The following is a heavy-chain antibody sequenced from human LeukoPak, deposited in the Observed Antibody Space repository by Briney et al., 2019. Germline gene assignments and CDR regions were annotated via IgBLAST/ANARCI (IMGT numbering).Heavy chain of an antibody. CDR2: IHTSGST. Sequence: TLSLTCTVSGGSISSGSYYWSWIRQPAGKGLEWIGRIHTSGSTNYNPSLKSRVTISVDTSKNQFSLKLSSVTAADTAVYYCARDPVRIAVAGTYYYGMDVWGQGTTVTVSS. D-gene: IGHD6-19*01. V-gene: IGHV4-61*02. CDR3: ARDPVRIAVAGTYYYGMDV. J-gene: IGHJ6*02. CDR1: GGSISSGSYY.